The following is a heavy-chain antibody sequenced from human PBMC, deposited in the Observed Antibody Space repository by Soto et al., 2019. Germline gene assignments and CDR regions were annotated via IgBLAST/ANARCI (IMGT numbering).Heavy chain of an antibody. J-gene: IGHJ5*02. CDR2: ISAYNGNT. D-gene: IGHD6-6*01. CDR3: ARDRPGQLAGLWSLVGSDP. Sequence: GASVKVSCKASGYTFTSYGISWVRQAPGQGLEWMGWISAYNGNTNYAQKLQGRVTMTTDTSTSTAYMELRSLRSDDTAVYYCARDRPGQLAGLWSLVGSDPWGQGTLVTVSS. CDR1: GYTFTSYG. V-gene: IGHV1-18*01.